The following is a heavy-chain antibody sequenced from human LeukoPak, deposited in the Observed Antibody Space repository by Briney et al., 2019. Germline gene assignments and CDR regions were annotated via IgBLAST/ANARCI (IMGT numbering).Heavy chain of an antibody. CDR3: AQMALHDSSGYRDLKPFDY. CDR2: ISSSGSTI. J-gene: IGHJ4*02. Sequence: PGGSLRLSCAASGFTVSSNYMSWIRQAPGKGLEWVSYISSSGSTIYYADSVKGRFTISRDNAKNSLYLQMNSLRAEDTAVYYCAQMALHDSSGYRDLKPFDYWGQGTLVTVSS. V-gene: IGHV3-11*01. CDR1: GFTVSSNY. D-gene: IGHD3-22*01.